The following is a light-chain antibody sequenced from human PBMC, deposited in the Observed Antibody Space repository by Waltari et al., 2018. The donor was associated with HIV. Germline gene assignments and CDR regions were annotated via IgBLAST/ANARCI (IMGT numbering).Light chain of an antibody. CDR1: QGISNS. J-gene: IGKJ2*01. Sequence: DIQITQSPSSLSASVGDRVTITCRASQGISNSLAWSQQKPGKAPKLLIFDASRLESGVPSRFSGSGGGADFTLTITTLQAEDFATYFCQQYYNIPRTFGQGTEVEV. V-gene: IGKV1-NL1*01. CDR3: QQYYNIPRT. CDR2: DAS.